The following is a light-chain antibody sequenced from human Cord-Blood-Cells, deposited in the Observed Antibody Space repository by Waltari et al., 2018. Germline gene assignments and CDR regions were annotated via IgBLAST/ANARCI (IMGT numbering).Light chain of an antibody. CDR2: GAS. V-gene: IGKV3-20*01. Sequence: DTVSTQSPGTLSLSPGERATLSCRASQSVSSSYLAWYQQKPGQAPRLLIYGASSRATGIPDRFSGSGSGTDFTLTISRLEPEDFAVYYCQQYGSSPWTFGQGTKVEIK. CDR1: QSVSSSY. CDR3: QQYGSSPWT. J-gene: IGKJ1*01.